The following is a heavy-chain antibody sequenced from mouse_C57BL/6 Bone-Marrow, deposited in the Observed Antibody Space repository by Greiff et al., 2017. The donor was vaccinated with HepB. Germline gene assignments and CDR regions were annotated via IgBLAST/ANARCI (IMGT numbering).Heavy chain of an antibody. V-gene: IGHV5-9*01. J-gene: IGHJ4*01. Sequence: EVQGVESGGGLVKPGGSLKLSCAASGFTFSSYTMSWVRQTPEKRLEWVAAISGGGGNTYYPDSVKGRFTISRDNAKNTLYLQMSSLRSEDTALYYCARPMRVDAMDYWGQGTSVTVSS. CDR2: ISGGGGNT. CDR1: GFTFSSYT. CDR3: ARPMRVDAMDY.